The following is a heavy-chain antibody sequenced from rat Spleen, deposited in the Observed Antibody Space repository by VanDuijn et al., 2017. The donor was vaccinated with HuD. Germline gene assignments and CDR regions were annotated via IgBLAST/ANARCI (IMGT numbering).Heavy chain of an antibody. CDR2: ISYSGST. J-gene: IGHJ2*01. Sequence: EVQLQESGPGLVKPSQSLSLTCSVTGYSITSNYWGWIRKFPGNKMEWMGYISYSGSTSYNPSLKSRISITRDTSKNQFFLQLNSVTTEDTATNYCARFNYTSRGYFDYWGQGVMVTVSS. D-gene: IGHD1-8*01. V-gene: IGHV3-1*01. CDR3: ARFNYTSRGYFDY. CDR1: GYSITSNY.